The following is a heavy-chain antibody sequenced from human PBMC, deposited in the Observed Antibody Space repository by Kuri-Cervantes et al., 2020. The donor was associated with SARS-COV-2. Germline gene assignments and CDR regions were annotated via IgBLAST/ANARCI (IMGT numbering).Heavy chain of an antibody. J-gene: IGHJ4*02. V-gene: IGHV3-21*01. CDR2: ISSGSTYV. CDR3: ARDLKESKGMDFDY. Sequence: GESLKISCAASGFTFSNYNMNWVRQAPGKGLEWVSSISSGSTYVYYADSVKGRFTISRDNAKNSLSLQLNSLRAEDTAVYYCARDLKESKGMDFDYWGQGTLVTVSS. D-gene: IGHD5-24*01. CDR1: GFTFSNYN.